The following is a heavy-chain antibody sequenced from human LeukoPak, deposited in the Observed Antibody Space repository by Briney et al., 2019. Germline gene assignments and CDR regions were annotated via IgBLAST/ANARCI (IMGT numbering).Heavy chain of an antibody. CDR1: GGSFSGYY. J-gene: IGHJ5*02. Sequence: SETLSLTCAVYGGSFSGYYWSWIRQPPGKGLEWIGEMNHSGSTNYNPSLKSRVTISVDTSKKQFSLKLSSVPAADTAVYYCARKSLDNWSTPGAREPWSPSPQ. CDR3: ARKSLDNWSTP. V-gene: IGHV4-34*01. CDR2: MNHSGST.